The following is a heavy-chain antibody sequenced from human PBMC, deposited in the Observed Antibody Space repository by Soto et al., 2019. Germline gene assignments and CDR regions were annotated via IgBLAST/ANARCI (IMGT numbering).Heavy chain of an antibody. CDR3: YLGCGLESWIDT. D-gene: IGHD2-15*01. CDR2: FYNTAKTNT. CDR1: GGSFGSRY. Sequence: SETLSLTCTLSGGSFGSRYWSWLRQSPGKGLEWIGYFYNTAKTNTNYNPSLKSRATISVDPSKSQFFLTLRSVTAAETATYFCYLGCGLESWIDTWGQGTPVTVSS. V-gene: IGHV4-59*11. J-gene: IGHJ5*02.